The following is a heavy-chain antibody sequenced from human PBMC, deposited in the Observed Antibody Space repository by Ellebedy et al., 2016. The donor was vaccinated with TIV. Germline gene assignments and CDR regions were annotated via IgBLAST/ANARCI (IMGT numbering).Heavy chain of an antibody. V-gene: IGHV4-34*01. CDR3: ARAACYDTHTYCSQFDP. CDR2: INPSGNV. Sequence: SETLSLXCSVHGGSFLGYYWSWIRQSPGKGLEWIGDINPSGNVNYTASLKSRLLMSIDTSKRQISLNLKSLTAADTAVYYCARAACYDTHTYCSQFDPWGQGTLVTVSS. D-gene: IGHD3-22*01. J-gene: IGHJ5*02. CDR1: GGSFLGYY.